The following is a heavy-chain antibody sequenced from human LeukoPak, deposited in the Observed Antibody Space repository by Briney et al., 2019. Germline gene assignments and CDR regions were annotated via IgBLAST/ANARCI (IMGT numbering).Heavy chain of an antibody. CDR3: ARAPSEIGGYYPEYFRH. J-gene: IGHJ1*01. CDR2: IKSDGST. CDR1: GFTFSSYW. V-gene: IGHV3-74*01. Sequence: GGSLRLSCAASGFTFSSYWMHWVRQAPGKGRGWVSRIKSDGSTNYADSVKGRFTISRDNAKNTLSLQMNSLRAEDTGVYYCARAPSEIGGYYPEYFRHWGQGTLVTVPS. D-gene: IGHD3-22*01.